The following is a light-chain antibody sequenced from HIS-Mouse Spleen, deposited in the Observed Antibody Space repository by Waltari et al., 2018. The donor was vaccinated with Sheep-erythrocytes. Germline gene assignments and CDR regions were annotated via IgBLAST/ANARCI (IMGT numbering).Light chain of an antibody. V-gene: IGLV2-11*01. CDR1: SSDVGGCNY. CDR3: CSYAGSYVV. Sequence: QSALTQPRPVSGSPGQSVTIPCTGTSSDVGGCNYVSWYQQHPGKAPKLMIYDVSKRPSGVPDRFSGSKSGNTASLTISGLQAEDEADYYCCSYAGSYVVFGGGTKLTVL. J-gene: IGLJ2*01. CDR2: DVS.